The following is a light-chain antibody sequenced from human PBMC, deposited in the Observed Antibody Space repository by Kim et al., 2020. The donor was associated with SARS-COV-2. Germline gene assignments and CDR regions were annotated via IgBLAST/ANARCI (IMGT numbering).Light chain of an antibody. V-gene: IGKV1-39*01. CDR1: QSISSY. CDR3: QQSYSTPRVT. CDR2: AAS. J-gene: IGKJ2*01. Sequence: DIQMTQSPSSLSASVGDRVTITCRASQSISSYLNWYQQKPGKAPKLQIYAASSLQSGVPSRFSGSGSGTDFTLTISSLQPEDFATYYCQQSYSTPRVTFGQGTKLEI.